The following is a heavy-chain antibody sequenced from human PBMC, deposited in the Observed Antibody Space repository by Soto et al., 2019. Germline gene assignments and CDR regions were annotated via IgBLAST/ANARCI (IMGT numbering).Heavy chain of an antibody. CDR2: IWYDGSNK. CDR1: GFTFSIYG. Sequence: QVQLVESGGGVVQPGRSLRLSCAASGFTFSIYGMHWVRQAPGKGLEWVAVIWYDGSNKYYADSVQGRFTISRDNSKNTLYLQLNSLRAEDTAVYYCARDSLKGMDVWGQGTTVTVSS. J-gene: IGHJ6*02. V-gene: IGHV3-33*01. CDR3: ARDSLKGMDV.